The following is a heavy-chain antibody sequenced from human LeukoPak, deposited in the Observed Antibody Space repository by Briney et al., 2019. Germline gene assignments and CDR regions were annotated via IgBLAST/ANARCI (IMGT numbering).Heavy chain of an antibody. CDR3: ARVRAGYYCDD. J-gene: IGHJ4*02. V-gene: IGHV3-48*02. CDR2: TTSSGGTI. Sequence: GGSLRLSCAPFGFTFSRCSMNGVRQAPGKGLEWVSYTTSSGGTIFYADPVKGRFTISRDNAKNSLYLQMNSLRDEDTAVYFCARVRAGYYCDDWGQGTLVTVSS. CDR1: GFTFSRCS.